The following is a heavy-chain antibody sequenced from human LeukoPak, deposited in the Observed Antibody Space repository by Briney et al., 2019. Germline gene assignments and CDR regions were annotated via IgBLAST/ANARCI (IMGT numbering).Heavy chain of an antibody. D-gene: IGHD5-18*01. V-gene: IGHV4-39*01. CDR1: SDSISSTNYY. CDR3: ARRPPTTRYSYGPP. CDR2: VSYTGST. Sequence: SETLSLTCTVSSDSISSTNYYWGWIRQPPGKGLEWIGSVSYTGSTYCNPSLKSRVTISVDMSKNQFSLKLTSVTAADTAVYYCARRPPTTRYSYGPPWGQGTLVTVSS. J-gene: IGHJ5*02.